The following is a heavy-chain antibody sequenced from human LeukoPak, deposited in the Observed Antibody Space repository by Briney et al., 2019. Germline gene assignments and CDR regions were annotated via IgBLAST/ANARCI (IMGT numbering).Heavy chain of an antibody. Sequence: SETLSLTCAVYGGSFTGYYWNWIRQPPRKGLEWIGEIEHSGSTKYNPSLRSRVTISADTSKNQFSLKMSSVTAADTAVYYCARTSGDWLSWAWIGVDVWGKGTTVTVSS. J-gene: IGHJ6*04. CDR1: GGSFTGYY. D-gene: IGHD3-9*01. CDR3: ARTSGDWLSWAWIGVDV. CDR2: IEHSGST. V-gene: IGHV4-34*01.